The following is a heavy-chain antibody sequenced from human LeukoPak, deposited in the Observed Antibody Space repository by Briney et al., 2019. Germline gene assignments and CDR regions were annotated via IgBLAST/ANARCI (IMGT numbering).Heavy chain of an antibody. Sequence: GGSLRLSCAASGFTFSSYGMHWVRQAPGKGLEWVSFIGYDGTNQYYADSVEGRFTIYRDNFQDTVHLQMNTLTNEDTAVYYCAKDPVQFGELTYYFDSWGQGTLVTVSS. D-gene: IGHD3-10*01. CDR2: IGYDGTNQ. V-gene: IGHV3-30*02. CDR3: AKDPVQFGELTYYFDS. CDR1: GFTFSSYG. J-gene: IGHJ4*02.